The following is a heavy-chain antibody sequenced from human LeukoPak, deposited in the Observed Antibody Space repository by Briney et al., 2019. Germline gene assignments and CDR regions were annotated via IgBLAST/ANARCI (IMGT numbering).Heavy chain of an antibody. CDR3: ALPAKGAFFYYTMEV. CDR1: AYTSPNYG. D-gene: IGHD1-26*01. Sequence: ASVKVSCKASAYTSPNYGITWVRQAPGRGLEWMGWISTYNGNTQYAQKFQGRLTMTTDTPTKTVYMELRSLRSNDTAVYYCALPAKGAFFYYTMEVWGKGTTVTVSS. V-gene: IGHV1-18*01. J-gene: IGHJ6*03. CDR2: ISTYNGNT.